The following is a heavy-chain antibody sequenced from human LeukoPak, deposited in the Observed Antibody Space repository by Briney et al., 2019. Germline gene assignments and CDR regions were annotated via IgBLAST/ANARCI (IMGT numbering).Heavy chain of an antibody. CDR2: ITNSGSTK. CDR1: GFTFSDYH. V-gene: IGHV3-11*01. CDR3: ARERVIATRGAFDI. J-gene: IGHJ3*02. Sequence: GGSLRLSCAASGFTFSDYHMTWLRHAPGKGLEWISYITNSGSTKYYAASVKGRFTISRDNAKNSLSLQMNGLRAEDTAVYYCARERVIATRGAFDIWGQGTLVTVSS. D-gene: IGHD6-6*01.